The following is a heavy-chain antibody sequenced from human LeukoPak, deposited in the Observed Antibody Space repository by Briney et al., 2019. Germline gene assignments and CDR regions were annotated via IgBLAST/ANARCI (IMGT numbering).Heavy chain of an antibody. CDR2: IFYSGHS. CDR1: GGFNSRYY. J-gene: IGHJ4*02. D-gene: IGHD6-25*01. CDR3: ARIDPLGFFDQ. V-gene: IGHV4-59*12. Sequence: PSETLSLACSVSGGFNSRYYWSWVRQPLGKGLEWLGHIFYSGHSNYIASLTSRIRMSVDTSKAQFSLELASVIAADTAVYYCARIDPLGFFDQWGPGILVTVSS.